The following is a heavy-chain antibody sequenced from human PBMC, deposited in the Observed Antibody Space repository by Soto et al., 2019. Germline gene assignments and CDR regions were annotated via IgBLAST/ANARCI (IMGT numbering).Heavy chain of an antibody. Sequence: ASVKVSCKASGYTFTSYDINWVRQATGQGLEWMGWMNPNSGNTGYAQKFQGRVTMTRNTSISTAYMELSSLRSEDTAVYYCARKAGYYYDSRGYQPWGQGTLVTVSS. CDR2: MNPNSGNT. CDR1: GYTFTSYD. D-gene: IGHD3-22*01. CDR3: ARKAGYYYDSRGYQP. V-gene: IGHV1-8*01. J-gene: IGHJ5*02.